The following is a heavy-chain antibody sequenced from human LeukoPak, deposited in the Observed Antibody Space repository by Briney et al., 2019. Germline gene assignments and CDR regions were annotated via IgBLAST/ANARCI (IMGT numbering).Heavy chain of an antibody. V-gene: IGHV3-33*01. Sequence: GGSLRLSCAASGFTFSTYSMHWVRQPPGKGLDWVALIWYDGSNKYYADSVKGRFAISRDNSKNTLYPQVNSLRAEDTAVYYCTRERNPKTTGTFMDVWGKGTTVTISS. CDR2: IWYDGSNK. J-gene: IGHJ6*03. D-gene: IGHD4-11*01. CDR1: GFTFSTYS. CDR3: TRERNPKTTGTFMDV.